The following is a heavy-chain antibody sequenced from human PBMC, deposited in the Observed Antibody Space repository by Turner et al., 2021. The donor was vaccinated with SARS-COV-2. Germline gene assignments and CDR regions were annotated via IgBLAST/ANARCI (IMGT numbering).Heavy chain of an antibody. CDR2: INHSGST. D-gene: IGHD5-18*01. J-gene: IGHJ4*02. V-gene: IGHV4-34*01. CDR1: GGSFSVYY. Sequence: QVQLQQWGAGLLKPSETLSLTCAVYGGSFSVYYWSWIRQPPGKGLEWIGEINHSGSTNYNPSLKSRVTISVDTSKNQFSLNLSSVTAADTAVYYCARLGLGDSQFDYWGQGTLVTVSS. CDR3: ARLGLGDSQFDY.